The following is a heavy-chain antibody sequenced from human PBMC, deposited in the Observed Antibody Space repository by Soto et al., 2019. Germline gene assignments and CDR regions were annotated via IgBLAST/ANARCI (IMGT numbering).Heavy chain of an antibody. J-gene: IGHJ5*02. V-gene: IGHV1-46*01. CDR1: GYTFTSYY. CDR3: ARERSMVRGVPIGARNWFDP. CDR2: INPSGGST. Sequence: ASVKVSCKASGYTFTSYYMHWVRQAPGQGLEWMGIINPSGGSTSYAQKFQGRVTMTRDTSTSTVYMELSSLRSEDTAVYYCARERSMVRGVPIGARNWFDPWGQGTLVTVSS. D-gene: IGHD3-10*01.